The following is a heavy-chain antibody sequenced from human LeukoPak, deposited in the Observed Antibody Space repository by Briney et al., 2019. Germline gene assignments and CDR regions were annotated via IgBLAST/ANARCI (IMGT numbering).Heavy chain of an antibody. CDR2: IIPNFGTP. J-gene: IGHJ4*02. CDR3: ATRDADYEYYFDY. V-gene: IGHV1-69*13. D-gene: IGHD4-17*01. Sequence: AASVKVSCKASGGTFSRHAISWVRQAPGQGLEWMGGIIPNFGTPHLAQNFQDRVTITADESTSTVYMEMRSLTSEDTAIFYCATRDADYEYYFDYWGQGTLVTVSS. CDR1: GGTFSRHA.